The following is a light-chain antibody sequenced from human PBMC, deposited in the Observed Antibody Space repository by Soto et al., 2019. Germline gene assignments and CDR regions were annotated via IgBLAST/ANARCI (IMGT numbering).Light chain of an antibody. J-gene: IGKJ1*01. Sequence: ESVFTQAPGALSFSPGEIATLXVRASQSFNSIYLAWYQQKPGQAPRLLIYGASSRATGIPDRFSGSGSGTDFTLTISRLEPEDFAVYYCHQYDSWTFGQGTKVDI. V-gene: IGKV3-20*01. CDR1: QSFNSIY. CDR3: HQYDSWT. CDR2: GAS.